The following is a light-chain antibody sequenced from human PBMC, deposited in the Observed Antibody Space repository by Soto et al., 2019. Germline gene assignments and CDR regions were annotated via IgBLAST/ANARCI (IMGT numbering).Light chain of an antibody. J-gene: IGLJ1*01. CDR2: EVS. CDR1: SSDVGGYNY. V-gene: IGLV2-14*01. CDR3: SSYTSSSPLYV. Sequence: QSALTQPASVSGSPGQSITISCIGTSSDVGGYNYVSWYQQHPGKAPELMIYEVSNRPSGVSNRFSGSKSANTASLTISGLQAEDEADYYCSSYTSSSPLYVFGTGTKLTVL.